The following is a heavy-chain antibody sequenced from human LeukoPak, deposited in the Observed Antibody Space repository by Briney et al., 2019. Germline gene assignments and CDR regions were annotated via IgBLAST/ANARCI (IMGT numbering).Heavy chain of an antibody. CDR3: ASLEGGPSDGR. CDR1: GFPVRSRY. Sequence: QSGGSLRLSCEVSGFPVRSRYMTWVRQPPGKGLRCVAVIYSGGTTYHIDSVKGRFTIYRDISKSTMYLEMNNLRVEDTAIYYCASLEGGPSDGRWGQGTLVTVSS. CDR2: IYSGGTT. J-gene: IGHJ4*02. V-gene: IGHV3-53*01. D-gene: IGHD3-3*01.